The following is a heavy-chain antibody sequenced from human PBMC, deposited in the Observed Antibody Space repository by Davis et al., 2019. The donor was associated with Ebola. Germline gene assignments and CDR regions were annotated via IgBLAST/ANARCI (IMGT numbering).Heavy chain of an antibody. CDR3: ATPLLRYFDWFSY. D-gene: IGHD3-9*01. CDR1: GFTFSTYA. V-gene: IGHV3-23*01. CDR2: ISVSGGST. Sequence: GESLKISCAASGFTFSTYAMSWVRQAPGKGLEWVSAISVSGGSTYYADSVKGRFTISRDNSTNTLYLQMNSLRAEDTAVYYCATPLLRYFDWFSYWGQGTLVTVSS. J-gene: IGHJ4*02.